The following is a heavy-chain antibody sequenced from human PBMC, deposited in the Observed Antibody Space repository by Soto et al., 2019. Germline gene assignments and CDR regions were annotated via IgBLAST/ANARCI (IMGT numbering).Heavy chain of an antibody. CDR3: ARGWLRDPWTY. J-gene: IGHJ4*02. D-gene: IGHD5-12*01. CDR2: ISASSTYI. Sequence: EVQLVESGGGLVKPGGSLRLSCAASGFIFSSYTMNWVRQAPGKGLEWVSSISASSTYIYYAHSLKGRFTISRDNAYNSLYLQLHRLTAADTAVYYCARGWLRDPWTYWAQGTLVTVSS. CDR1: GFIFSSYT. V-gene: IGHV3-21*01.